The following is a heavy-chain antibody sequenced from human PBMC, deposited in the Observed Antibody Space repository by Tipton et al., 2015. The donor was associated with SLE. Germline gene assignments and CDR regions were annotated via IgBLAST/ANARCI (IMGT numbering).Heavy chain of an antibody. Sequence: TLSLTCSVSGYSISSGYYWGWIRQPPGKGLEWIGITNQGGGTYYNSSLKSRVTISLDMSNNQFSLRLNSLTAADTAVYYCARWGAQLGTDNWFDPWGQGTLVTVSS. D-gene: IGHD1-14*01. CDR1: GYSISSGYY. J-gene: IGHJ5*02. V-gene: IGHV4-38-2*01. CDR2: TNQGGGT. CDR3: ARWGAQLGTDNWFDP.